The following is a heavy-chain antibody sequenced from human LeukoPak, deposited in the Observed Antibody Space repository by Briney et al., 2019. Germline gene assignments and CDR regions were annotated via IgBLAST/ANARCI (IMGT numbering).Heavy chain of an antibody. CDR2: INHSGST. CDR3: ARAFQYSGSPDY. J-gene: IGHJ4*02. CDR1: GGSFSGYY. D-gene: IGHD1-26*01. Sequence: SETLSLTCAVYGGSFSGYYWSWIRQPPRKGLEWIGEINHSGSTNYNPSLKSRVTISVDTSKNQFSLKLSSVTAADTAVYYCARAFQYSGSPDYWGQGTLVTVFS. V-gene: IGHV4-34*01.